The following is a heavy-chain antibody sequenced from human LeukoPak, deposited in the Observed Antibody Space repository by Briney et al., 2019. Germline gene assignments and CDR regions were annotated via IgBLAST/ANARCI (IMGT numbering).Heavy chain of an antibody. CDR1: WGSLNSYY. D-gene: IGHD4-11*01. CDR3: SRAAYSDYRYYYFYLDV. CDR2: IYTSGSS. Sequence: SETLSLTCTVSWGSLNSYYWSWIRQPAGKGLEWIGRIYTSGSSNYNPSLKSRVTMSVDTSKNQFSLRLTSVTAADTAVYYCSRAAYSDYRYYYFYLDVWGKGTTVTVSS. J-gene: IGHJ6*03. V-gene: IGHV4-4*07.